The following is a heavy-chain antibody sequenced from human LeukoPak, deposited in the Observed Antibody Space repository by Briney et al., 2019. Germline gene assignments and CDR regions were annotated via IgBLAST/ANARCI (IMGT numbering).Heavy chain of an antibody. V-gene: IGHV3-48*01. CDR3: ARERSRYFDY. J-gene: IGHJ4*02. CDR1: RLTVSSYS. CDR2: ISSSSSTI. Sequence: GGSLRLSCVASRLTVSSYSMNWVRQAPGKGLEWVSYISSSSSTIYYADSVKGRFTISRDNSKNTLYLQMNSLRAEDTAVYYCARERSRYFDYWGQGTLVTVSS.